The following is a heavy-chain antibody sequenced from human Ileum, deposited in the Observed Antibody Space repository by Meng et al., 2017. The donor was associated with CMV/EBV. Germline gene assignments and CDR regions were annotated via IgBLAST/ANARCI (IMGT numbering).Heavy chain of an antibody. Sequence: YGGSFSGYYWSWIRQPPGKGLEWIGEINHSGSTNYNPSLKSRVTISVDTSKNQLSLKLSSVTAADTAVYYCARRGRYDFWSGYVFDYWGQGTLVTVSS. CDR1: GGSFSGYY. CDR2: INHSGST. D-gene: IGHD3-3*01. CDR3: ARRGRYDFWSGYVFDY. J-gene: IGHJ4*02. V-gene: IGHV4-34*01.